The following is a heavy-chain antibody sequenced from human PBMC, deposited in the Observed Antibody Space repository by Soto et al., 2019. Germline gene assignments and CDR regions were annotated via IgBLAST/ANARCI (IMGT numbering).Heavy chain of an antibody. CDR2: TYYRSKWYN. D-gene: IGHD3-22*01. V-gene: IGHV6-1*01. CDR1: GDSVSSNSAA. CDR3: ARARRKYYYDSSGYYDAFDI. Sequence: PSQTLSLTCAISGDSVSSNSAAWNWIRQSPSRGLEWLGRTYYRSKWYNDYAVSVKSRITINPDTSKNQFSLQLNPVTPEDTAVYYCARARRKYYYDSSGYYDAFDIWGQGTMVTVSS. J-gene: IGHJ3*02.